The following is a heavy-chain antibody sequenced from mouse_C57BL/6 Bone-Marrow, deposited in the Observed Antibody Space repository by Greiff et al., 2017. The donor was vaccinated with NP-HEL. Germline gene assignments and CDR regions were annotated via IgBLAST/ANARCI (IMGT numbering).Heavy chain of an antibody. V-gene: IGHV5-16*01. J-gene: IGHJ2*01. CDR3: ARDSIAYDGYYYFDY. CDR1: GFTFSDYY. CDR2: INYDGSST. D-gene: IGHD2-3*01. Sequence: EVQLVESEGGLVQPGSSMKLSCTASGFTFSDYYMAWVRQVPEKGLEWVANINYDGSSTYYLASLKSRFIISRDNAKNILYLQMSSLKSEDTATYYCARDSIAYDGYYYFDYWGQGTTLTVSS.